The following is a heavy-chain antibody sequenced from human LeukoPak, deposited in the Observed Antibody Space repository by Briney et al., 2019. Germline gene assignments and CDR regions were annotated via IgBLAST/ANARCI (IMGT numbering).Heavy chain of an antibody. J-gene: IGHJ4*02. V-gene: IGHV3-66*01. Sequence: PGGSLRLSCAASEFSVGSNYMTWVRQAPGKGLEWVSLIYSRGSTDYADSVKGRFTISRDNSKNALYLQMNSLRAEDTAVYYCAKDYGAYSSSWSDFDYWGQGTLVTVSS. CDR2: IYSRGST. D-gene: IGHD6-13*01. CDR3: AKDYGAYSSSWSDFDY. CDR1: EFSVGSNY.